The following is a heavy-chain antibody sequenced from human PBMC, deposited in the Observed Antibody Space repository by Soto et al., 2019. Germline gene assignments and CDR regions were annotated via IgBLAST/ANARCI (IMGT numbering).Heavy chain of an antibody. CDR3: ARGLRFLEFNDY. J-gene: IGHJ4*02. CDR2: INSSSSYI. CDR1: GFTFSSYS. Sequence: GSLRLSCAASGFTFSSYSMNWVRQAPGKGLEWVSCINSSSSYIYYADSVKGRFTISRDNAKNSLYLQMNSLRAEDTAVYYCARGLRFLEFNDYWGQGTLVTVSS. D-gene: IGHD3-3*01. V-gene: IGHV3-21*01.